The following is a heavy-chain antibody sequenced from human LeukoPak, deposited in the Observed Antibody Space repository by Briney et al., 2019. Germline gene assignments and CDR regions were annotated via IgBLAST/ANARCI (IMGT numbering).Heavy chain of an antibody. D-gene: IGHD1/OR15-1a*01. J-gene: IGHJ4*02. CDR2: INQDGSER. CDR1: GFSFSGCW. Sequence: QAGGSLRLSCAASGFSFSGCWMNWVRQAPGKGLEWVASINQDGSERYYVDSVKGRFTISRDNAKDLLFLQMNSLRAEDTAVYYCATNNAWAFDYWGQETLVTVSS. CDR3: ATNNAWAFDY. V-gene: IGHV3-7*01.